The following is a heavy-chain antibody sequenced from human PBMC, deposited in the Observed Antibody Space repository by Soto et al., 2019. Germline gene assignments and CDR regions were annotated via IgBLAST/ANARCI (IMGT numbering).Heavy chain of an antibody. CDR2: ISVYYGNT. Sequence: QVQLVQSGAEVKKPGASVKVSCKASGYTFTSYGISWVRQAPGQGLGWMGWISVYYGNTNYAQKLQGRVTMTTDTYTSPAYMELRSLRSDDTAVYYCARDLHRGWELLLYAKDAFYIWGQGTMVTVSS. CDR3: ARDLHRGWELLLYAKDAFYI. J-gene: IGHJ3*02. V-gene: IGHV1-18*01. CDR1: GYTFTSYG. D-gene: IGHD1-26*01.